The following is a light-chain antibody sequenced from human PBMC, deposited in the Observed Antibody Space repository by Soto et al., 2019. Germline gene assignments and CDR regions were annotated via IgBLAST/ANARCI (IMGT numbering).Light chain of an antibody. V-gene: IGLV1-44*01. Sequence: QSVLTQPPSESGAPGLRVTISCSGNNSNVAANSVNWYQHRPGTAPKLLIYDDVRRPSGVSDRVSASKSGASASLAISGLQSDDAADYYCATWDDTLNEWVFGGGTKLT. J-gene: IGLJ3*02. CDR1: NSNVAANS. CDR2: DDV. CDR3: ATWDDTLNEWV.